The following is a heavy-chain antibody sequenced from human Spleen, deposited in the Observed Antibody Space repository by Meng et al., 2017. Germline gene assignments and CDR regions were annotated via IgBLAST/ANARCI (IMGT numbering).Heavy chain of an antibody. CDR1: GDTFTSYG. V-gene: IGHV1-18*01. CDR2: ISVNNRNT. D-gene: IGHD3-10*01. Sequence: HVQRVQVRAGGKRPGASAEAPCKASGDTFTSYGNNWVRQAPGQGLEWLGWISVNNRNTNYAQNLQGRVTMTTDTSTSKAYMELRSLRSDDTAVYYCARDWGWFGELSGWGPWGQGTLVTVSS. CDR3: ARDWGWFGELSGWGP. J-gene: IGHJ5*02.